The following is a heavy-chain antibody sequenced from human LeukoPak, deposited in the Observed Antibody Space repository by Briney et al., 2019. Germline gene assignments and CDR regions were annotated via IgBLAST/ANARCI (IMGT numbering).Heavy chain of an antibody. D-gene: IGHD5-12*01. CDR3: ARDSRSGYDRENDY. CDR1: GFTFSSYG. Sequence: PGGSLRLSCAAAGFTFSSYGMHWVRQAPGKGLEWVAVIWYDGSNKYYADSVKGRFTISRDNSKNTLYLQMNSLRAEDTAVYYCARDSRSGYDRENDYWGQGTLVTVSS. V-gene: IGHV3-33*01. J-gene: IGHJ4*02. CDR2: IWYDGSNK.